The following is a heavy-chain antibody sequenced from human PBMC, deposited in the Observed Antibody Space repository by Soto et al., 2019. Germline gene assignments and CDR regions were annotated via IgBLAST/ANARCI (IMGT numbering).Heavy chain of an antibody. J-gene: IGHJ4*02. CDR1: GFSLTTSAVA. CDR3: AHRDYRSGFFDY. D-gene: IGHD2-15*01. Sequence: SGPTLVNHKQTLALSTTFSGFSLTTSAVAVGWFLEPAGKALEWIALLYWDDDKRYSQSMKSRLTITKDTSKNQVVITMTTMDAVDTATYYCAHRDYRSGFFDYWGQGVLVTVSS. V-gene: IGHV2-5*02. CDR2: LYWDDDK.